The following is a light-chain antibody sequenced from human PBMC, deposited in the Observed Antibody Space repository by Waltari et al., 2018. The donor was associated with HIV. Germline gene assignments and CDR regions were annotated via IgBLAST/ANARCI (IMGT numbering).Light chain of an antibody. Sequence: QSVLTQPPSASGTPGQRVTISCSGSNSNIGSTYVYWYQQLPGTTPKLLIYRNNQRPAGVPSRFSGSRSGASASLAISGLRSEDEADYYCAAWDDSLSGRVFGGGTKVTVL. J-gene: IGLJ3*02. V-gene: IGLV1-47*01. CDR2: RNN. CDR1: NSNIGSTY. CDR3: AAWDDSLSGRV.